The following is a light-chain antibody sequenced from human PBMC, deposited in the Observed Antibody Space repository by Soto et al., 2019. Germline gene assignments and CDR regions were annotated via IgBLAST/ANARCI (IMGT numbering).Light chain of an antibody. J-gene: IGLJ1*01. CDR2: EVN. CDR1: SSDVGGSTY. Sequence: QSALPHPASVSWSPGQSITISCTGTSSDVGGSTYVSWYQQHPGRAPQLMIYEVNNRPSGVSDRFSGSKSGNTASLTISGLQAEDEADYYCSSYTSSSTHYVFGTGTKVTVL. V-gene: IGLV2-14*01. CDR3: SSYTSSSTHYV.